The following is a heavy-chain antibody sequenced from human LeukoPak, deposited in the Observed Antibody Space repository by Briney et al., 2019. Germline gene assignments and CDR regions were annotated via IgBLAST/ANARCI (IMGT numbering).Heavy chain of an antibody. V-gene: IGHV3-23*01. CDR2: LRGSGSST. CDR3: SRGAGYRAYDLSFDY. J-gene: IGHJ4*02. Sequence: GGSLRLSCVASGFTFSTYAMSWVRQAPGKGLEWVSFLRGSGSSTYIAYSVKGQVTISRYNSSNTLFLHMKSIRPENTAVYYCSRGAGYRAYDLSFDYWGQGSLVTVS. CDR1: GFTFSTYA. D-gene: IGHD5-18*01.